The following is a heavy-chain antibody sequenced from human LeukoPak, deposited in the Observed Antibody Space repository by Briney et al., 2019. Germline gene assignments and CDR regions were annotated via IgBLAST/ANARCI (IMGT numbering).Heavy chain of an antibody. CDR1: GFTFSTYW. CDR2: LDRDGTTT. V-gene: IGHV3-74*01. J-gene: IGHJ5*01. D-gene: IGHD2/OR15-2a*01. CDR3: VRDTENIGYDAFEF. Sequence: GGSLRLSCVASGFTFSTYWMHWVRQAPGKGLEWVSRLDRDGTTTSYADSVYGRFTISRDNAKSTLYLQMRSLRAEDTAVYYCVRDTENIGYDAFEFWGHGTLVTVST.